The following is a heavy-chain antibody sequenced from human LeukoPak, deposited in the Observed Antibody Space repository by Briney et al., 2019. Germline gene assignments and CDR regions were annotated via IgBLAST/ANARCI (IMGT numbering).Heavy chain of an antibody. V-gene: IGHV4-59*01. Sequence: SETLSLTCTVSGGSISSYYWSWIRQPPGKGLECIGYIYYSGSTNYNPSLKSRVTISVDTSKNQFSLKLSSVTAADTAVYYCARRTYFYDTSGYYFDYWGQGTLVTVSS. CDR2: IYYSGST. D-gene: IGHD3-22*01. J-gene: IGHJ4*02. CDR3: ARRTYFYDTSGYYFDY. CDR1: GGSISSYY.